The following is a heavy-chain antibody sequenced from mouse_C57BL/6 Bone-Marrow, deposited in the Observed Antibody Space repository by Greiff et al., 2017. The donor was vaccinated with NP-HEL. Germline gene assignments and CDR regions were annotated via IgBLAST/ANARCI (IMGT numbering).Heavy chain of an antibody. Sequence: VQLQQPGAELVMPGASVKLSCKASGYTFTSYWMHWVKQRPGQGLEWIGEIDPSDSYTNYNQKFTGKSTLTVDKSSSQAYMQLSSLTSEDSAVYYCAREGDYYGSSYIYAMDYWGQGTSVTVSS. CDR2: IDPSDSYT. D-gene: IGHD1-1*01. V-gene: IGHV1-69*01. CDR3: AREGDYYGSSYIYAMDY. J-gene: IGHJ4*01. CDR1: GYTFTSYW.